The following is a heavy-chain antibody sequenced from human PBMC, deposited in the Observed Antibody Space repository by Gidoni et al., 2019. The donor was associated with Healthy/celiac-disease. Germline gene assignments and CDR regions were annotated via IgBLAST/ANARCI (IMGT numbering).Heavy chain of an antibody. CDR1: GFNFSSYW. J-gene: IGHJ4*02. D-gene: IGHD6-13*01. CDR3: ARATGTHAFDY. CDR2: IKQDGSEK. Sequence: EVQLVESGGGLVQPGGSRRLPCAASGFNFSSYWMSWGRQAPGKGLEWVANIKQDGSEKYYVVSVKGRFTISRDNSKNSLYLQMNSLRAEDTAVYYCARATGTHAFDYWGQGTLVTVSS. V-gene: IGHV3-7*01.